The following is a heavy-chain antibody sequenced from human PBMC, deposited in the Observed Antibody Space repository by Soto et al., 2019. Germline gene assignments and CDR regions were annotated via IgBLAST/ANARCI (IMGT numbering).Heavy chain of an antibody. CDR2: ISAYNGNT. D-gene: IGHD6-19*01. CDR1: GYTFTSYG. J-gene: IGHJ5*02. Sequence: ASVKVSCKASGYTFTSYGISWVRPAPGQGLEWMGWISAYNGNTNYAQKLQGRVTMTTDTSTSTAYMELRSLRSDDTAVYYCARVYSSGSRFDPWGQGTLVTVSS. V-gene: IGHV1-18*01. CDR3: ARVYSSGSRFDP.